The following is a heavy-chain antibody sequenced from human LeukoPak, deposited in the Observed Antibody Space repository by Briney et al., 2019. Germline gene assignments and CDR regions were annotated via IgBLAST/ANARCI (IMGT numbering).Heavy chain of an antibody. J-gene: IGHJ3*02. Sequence: GASVKVSCKASGYTFTSYYMHWVRQAPGQGLEWMGIINPSAGSTSYAQKFQGRVTMTRDTSTSTVYMELSSLRSEDTAVYYCAREPVTPRVAFDIWGQGTMVTVSS. CDR2: INPSAGST. CDR1: GYTFTSYY. D-gene: IGHD4-11*01. CDR3: AREPVTPRVAFDI. V-gene: IGHV1-46*01.